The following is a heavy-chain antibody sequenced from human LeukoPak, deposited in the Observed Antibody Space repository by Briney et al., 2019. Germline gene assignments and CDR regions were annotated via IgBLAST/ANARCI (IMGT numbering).Heavy chain of an antibody. CDR3: ATDRGAVRIAVVQFYGMDV. V-gene: IGHV1-8*01. Sequence: ASVKVSCKASGYTFTSYDINWVRQATGQGLEWMGWMNPNSGNTGYAQKFQGRVTMTRNTSISTAYMELSSLRSEDTAVYYCATDRGAVRIAVVQFYGMDVWGQGTTVIVSS. J-gene: IGHJ6*02. CDR1: GYTFTSYD. CDR2: MNPNSGNT. D-gene: IGHD6-19*01.